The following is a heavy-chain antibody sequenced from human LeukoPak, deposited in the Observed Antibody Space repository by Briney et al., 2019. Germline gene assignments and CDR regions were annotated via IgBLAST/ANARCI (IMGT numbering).Heavy chain of an antibody. CDR1: GASISTVNL. CDR3: AGLEGRYSTGMYYYFDY. CDR2: MYLSGTA. J-gene: IGHJ4*02. D-gene: IGHD2-8*01. Sequence: SETLSLTCAVSGASISTVNLWSWVRQPPGKGLEWIGEMYLSGTATYNPSLKGRVTISIDKSENQFSLKLTSVTAADTAVYFCAGLEGRYSTGMYYYFDYWGQGTLVTVSS. V-gene: IGHV4/OR15-8*02.